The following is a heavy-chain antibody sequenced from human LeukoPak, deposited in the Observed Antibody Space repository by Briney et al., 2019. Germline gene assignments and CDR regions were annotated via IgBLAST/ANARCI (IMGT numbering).Heavy chain of an antibody. D-gene: IGHD3-10*01. CDR2: ISAYNGNT. CDR1: GYTFTSDG. CDR3: ARDTTMVRGVPYYYGMDV. Sequence: ASVKVSCKASGYTFTSDGISWVRQAPGQGLEWMGWISAYNGNTNYAQKLQGRVTMTTDTSTSTAYMELRSLRSDDTAVYYCARDTTMVRGVPYYYGMDVWGQGTTVTVSS. V-gene: IGHV1-18*01. J-gene: IGHJ6*02.